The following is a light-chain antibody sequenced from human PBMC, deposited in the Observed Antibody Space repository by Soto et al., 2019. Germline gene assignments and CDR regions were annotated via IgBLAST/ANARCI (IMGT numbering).Light chain of an antibody. V-gene: IGKV3-11*01. Sequence: EIVLTQSPATLSVSPWERATLSCRASQSVSSYLAWYQRKPGQAPRLLIYDASNRATGIPARFSGSGSGTDFTLTISSLEPGDFAVYYCQQRSNWPITFGQGTRLEIK. J-gene: IGKJ5*01. CDR3: QQRSNWPIT. CDR2: DAS. CDR1: QSVSSY.